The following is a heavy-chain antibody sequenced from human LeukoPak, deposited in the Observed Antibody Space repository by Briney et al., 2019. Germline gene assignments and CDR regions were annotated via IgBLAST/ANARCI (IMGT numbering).Heavy chain of an antibody. V-gene: IGHV1-24*01. CDR2: FDPEDGET. Sequence: ASVKVSCKVSGYTLTELSMHWVRQAPGKGLEWMGGFDPEDGETIYAQKFQGRVTMTEDTSTDTAYMELSSLRSEDTAVYYCATATAHARTPIFGVVIAFDPWGQGTLVTVSS. J-gene: IGHJ5*02. CDR3: ATATAHARTPIFGVVIAFDP. CDR1: GYTLTELS. D-gene: IGHD3-3*01.